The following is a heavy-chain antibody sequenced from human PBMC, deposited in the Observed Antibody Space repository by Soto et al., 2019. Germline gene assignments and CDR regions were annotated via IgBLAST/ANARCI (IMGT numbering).Heavy chain of an antibody. CDR1: GFTFSSYA. D-gene: IGHD6-6*01. V-gene: IGHV3-30-3*01. J-gene: IGHJ6*02. CDR2: ISYDGSNK. CDR3: ARDPRLGIAARPLYYGMDV. Sequence: GGSLRLSCAASGFTFSSYAMHWVRQAPGKGLEWVAVISYDGSNKYYADSVKGRFTISRDNSKNTLYLQMNSLRAEDTAVYYCARDPRLGIAARPLYYGMDVWGQGTTVTVSS.